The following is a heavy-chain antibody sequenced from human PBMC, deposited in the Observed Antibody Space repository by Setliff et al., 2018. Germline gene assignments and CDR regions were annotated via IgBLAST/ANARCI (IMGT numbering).Heavy chain of an antibody. CDR2: IKQDGSEK. V-gene: IGHV3-7*01. Sequence: GGSLRLSCAASGFTFSTYWMSWVRQAPGKGLEWVANIKQDGSEKYYVDSVKGRFSISRDNAKNSLYLQMNSLRAEDTAVYYCARTGTRDDYFDYWGQGTLVTVSS. D-gene: IGHD1-1*01. J-gene: IGHJ4*02. CDR3: ARTGTRDDYFDY. CDR1: GFTFSTYW.